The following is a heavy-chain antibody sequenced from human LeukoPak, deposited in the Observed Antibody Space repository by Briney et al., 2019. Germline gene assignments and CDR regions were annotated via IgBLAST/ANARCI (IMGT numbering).Heavy chain of an antibody. Sequence: GGSLRLSCAASGFTFSSYSMNWVRQAPGKGLEWVSYISSSSSTIYYADSVKGRFTISRDNSKNTLYLQINSLTAEDTAIYYCVREKSTGDYRTSDYWGQGTLVTVPS. CDR3: VREKSTGDYRTSDY. CDR2: ISSSSSTI. CDR1: GFTFSSYS. V-gene: IGHV3-48*01. D-gene: IGHD3-9*01. J-gene: IGHJ4*02.